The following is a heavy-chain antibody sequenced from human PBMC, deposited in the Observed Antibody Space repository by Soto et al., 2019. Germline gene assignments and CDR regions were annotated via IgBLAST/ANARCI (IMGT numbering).Heavy chain of an antibody. CDR1: GFTFSSYG. CDR2: ISYDGSNK. Sequence: QVQLVESGGGVVQPGRSLRLSCAASGFTFSSYGMHWVRQAPGKGLEWVAVISYDGSNKYYADSVKGRFTISRDNSKNTLYLQMNSLRAEDTAVYYRATLETTGYYYYGMDVWGQGTTVTVSS. D-gene: IGHD4-17*01. J-gene: IGHJ6*02. V-gene: IGHV3-30*03. CDR3: ATLETTGYYYYGMDV.